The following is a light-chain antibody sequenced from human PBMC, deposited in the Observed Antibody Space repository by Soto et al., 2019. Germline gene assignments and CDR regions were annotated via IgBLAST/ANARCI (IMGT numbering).Light chain of an antibody. CDR2: GTS. J-gene: IGKJ3*01. CDR1: QSVSSSY. Sequence: EIVLTQSPGTLSLSPGERATLSCRASQSVSSSYLAWYQQKPGQPPRLLIYGTSTRATGIPDRFSGSGSGTDFTLTISRLEPEDFAAYYCQQYGSSFTFGPGTKVDIK. CDR3: QQYGSSFT. V-gene: IGKV3-20*01.